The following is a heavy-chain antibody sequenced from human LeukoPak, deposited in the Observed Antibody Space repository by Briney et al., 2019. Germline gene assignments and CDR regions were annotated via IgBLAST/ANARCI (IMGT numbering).Heavy chain of an antibody. CDR1: GFTLSSSA. CDR2: LITRGGST. D-gene: IGHD6-13*01. V-gene: IGHV3-23*01. Sequence: GGSLRLSCAASGFTLSSSAMSWVRQAPGKGLQWVSTLITRGGSTYYTDSVKGRFTISRDNSKNTLYVQMNSLRAEDTAVYYCAIRTALYTTSWSNFDYWGQGTLVTVSS. J-gene: IGHJ4*02. CDR3: AIRTALYTTSWSNFDY.